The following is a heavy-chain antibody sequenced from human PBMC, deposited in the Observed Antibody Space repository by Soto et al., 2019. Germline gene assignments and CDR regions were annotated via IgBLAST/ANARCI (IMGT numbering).Heavy chain of an antibody. Sequence: PGESLKISCKGSGYSFTSYWIGWVRQMPGKGLEWMGIIYPGDSDTRYSPSFQGQVTISADKSISTAYLQWSSLKASDTAMYYCARLLHDSSGYYHAFDIWGQGTMVTVSS. D-gene: IGHD3-22*01. CDR3: ARLLHDSSGYYHAFDI. J-gene: IGHJ3*02. CDR2: IYPGDSDT. CDR1: GYSFTSYW. V-gene: IGHV5-51*01.